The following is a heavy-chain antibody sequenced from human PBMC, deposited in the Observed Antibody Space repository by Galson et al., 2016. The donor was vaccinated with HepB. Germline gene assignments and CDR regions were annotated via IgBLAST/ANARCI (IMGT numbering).Heavy chain of an antibody. CDR3: ARDETFGSEYYYGMDV. D-gene: IGHD2/OR15-2a*01. V-gene: IGHV1-69*04. CDR2: VIPILGVT. Sequence: SVKVSCKASGGTFSTYGISWVRQAPGQGLEWMGRVIPILGVTTYAQKFQGRVTITADTSTSTGYMELSRLRFDDTAVFYGARDETFGSEYYYGMDVWGQGTTVTVSS. J-gene: IGHJ6*02. CDR1: GGTFSTYG.